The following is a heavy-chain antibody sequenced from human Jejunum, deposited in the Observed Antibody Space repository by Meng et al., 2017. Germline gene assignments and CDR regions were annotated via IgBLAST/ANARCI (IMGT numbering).Heavy chain of an antibody. CDR3: ARDRYSGAWNEFDY. Sequence: ASVKVSCKASGYSFTSYGISWVRQAPGQGLEWMGWSSVFNGVTKPAQKYQGRVTMTAEISTNTAYMELRNLESDDTAVYYCARDRYSGAWNEFDYWGQGTQVTVSS. V-gene: IGHV1-18*01. CDR1: GYSFTSYG. J-gene: IGHJ4*02. CDR2: SSVFNGVT. D-gene: IGHD1-1*01.